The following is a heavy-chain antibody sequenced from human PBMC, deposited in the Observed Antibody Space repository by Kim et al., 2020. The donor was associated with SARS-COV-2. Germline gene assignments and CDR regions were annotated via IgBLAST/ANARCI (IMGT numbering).Heavy chain of an antibody. CDR3: TRDSSGYDY. J-gene: IGHJ4*02. Sequence: SDILYVDAVRGRFTISRDNAKNSLYLQMNSLRVEDTGVYYCTRDSSGYDYWGQGTLVTVSS. CDR2: SDI. V-gene: IGHV3-7*01. D-gene: IGHD3-22*01.